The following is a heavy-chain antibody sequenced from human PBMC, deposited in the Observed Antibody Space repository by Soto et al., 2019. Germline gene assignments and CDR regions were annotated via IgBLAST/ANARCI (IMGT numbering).Heavy chain of an antibody. Sequence: EVQLVESGGGLIQPGGSLRLSCAASGFTFSHYVMSWVRQAPGKGLEWVSGISGNGENTDYADSVKGRFNISRDNSNNPLYLQMNSLRAEDTAVYYCVKAEWMVQLFDYWGQGSLVTVSS. CDR2: ISGNGENT. CDR3: VKAEWMVQLFDY. CDR1: GFTFSHYV. J-gene: IGHJ4*02. D-gene: IGHD6-19*01. V-gene: IGHV3-23*04.